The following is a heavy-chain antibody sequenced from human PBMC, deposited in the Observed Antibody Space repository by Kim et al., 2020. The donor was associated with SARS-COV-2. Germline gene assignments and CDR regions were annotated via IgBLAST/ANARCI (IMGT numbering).Heavy chain of an antibody. CDR3: AKDWGIAVAGKGGGGMDV. D-gene: IGHD6-13*01. J-gene: IGHJ6*02. Sequence: GGSLRLSCAASGFTFNNYGMHWVRQAPGKGLEWVAVISYDGSNKYYADSVKGRFTISRDNSKNTLYLQMNSLRAEDTAVYYCAKDWGIAVAGKGGGGMDVWGQGTMVTVSS. V-gene: IGHV3-30*18. CDR2: ISYDGSNK. CDR1: GFTFNNYG.